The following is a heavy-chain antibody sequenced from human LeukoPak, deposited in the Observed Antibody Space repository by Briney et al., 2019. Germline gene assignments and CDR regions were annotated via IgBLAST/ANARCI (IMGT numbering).Heavy chain of an antibody. D-gene: IGHD2-2*01. CDR3: ARDQRYCSSSSCPWEPFDY. CDR2: IKQDGSEK. Sequence: GSLRLSCAASGFTFSSYWMSWVRQAPGKGLEWVASIKQDGSEKYYVDSVKGRFTISRDNAKNSLYLQMNSLRAEDTAVYYCARDQRYCSSSSCPWEPFDYWGQGTLVTVSS. J-gene: IGHJ4*02. V-gene: IGHV3-7*05. CDR1: GFTFSSYW.